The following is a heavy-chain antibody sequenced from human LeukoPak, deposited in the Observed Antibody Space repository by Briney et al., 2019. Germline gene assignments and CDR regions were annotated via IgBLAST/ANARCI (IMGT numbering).Heavy chain of an antibody. Sequence: SGGSLRLSCAASGFTVSSNYMSWVRQAPGKGLECVSLIYSGVNTYYADSVKGRFTISRDNSKNTLYLQMNSLRAEDMAVYYCAKGNTVTAYQPDRVGYWGQGTLVTVSS. CDR1: GFTVSSNY. CDR2: IYSGVNT. D-gene: IGHD2-2*01. J-gene: IGHJ4*02. V-gene: IGHV3-53*01. CDR3: AKGNTVTAYQPDRVGY.